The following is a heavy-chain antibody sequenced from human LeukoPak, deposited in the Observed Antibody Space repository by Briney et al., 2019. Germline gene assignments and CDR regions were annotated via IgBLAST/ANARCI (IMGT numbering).Heavy chain of an antibody. CDR3: ARVVRWGSSGSPYYYYGMDV. V-gene: IGHV4-59*08. CDR1: GGSISTYY. CDR2: FDHSGNT. J-gene: IGHJ6*02. Sequence: PSETLSLTCTVSGGSISTYYWSWIRQPPGKRLEWIGYFDHSGNTNYNPSLKSRVTISEDTSKDEFSLNLSSVTASDTAVYYCARVVRWGSSGSPYYYYGMDVWGQGTTVTVSS. D-gene: IGHD1-26*01.